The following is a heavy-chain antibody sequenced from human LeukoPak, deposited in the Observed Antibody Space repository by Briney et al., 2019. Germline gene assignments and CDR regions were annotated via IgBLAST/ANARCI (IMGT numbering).Heavy chain of an antibody. CDR2: ISYDGTNK. D-gene: IGHD1-26*01. J-gene: IGHJ4*02. CDR3: ARGRGGTTTPYYFDS. CDR1: GFTFSSYA. V-gene: IGHV3-30*04. Sequence: GGSLRLSCAASGFTFSSYAMHWVRQTPGKGLEWVAVISYDGTNKFDVDSVKGRFTISRDNSKSTLLLEMKSLRADDTAVYYCARGRGGTTTPYYFDSWGQGALVTVSS.